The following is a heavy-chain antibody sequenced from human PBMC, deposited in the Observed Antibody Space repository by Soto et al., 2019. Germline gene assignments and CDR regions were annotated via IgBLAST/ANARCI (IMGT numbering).Heavy chain of an antibody. CDR2: IYYSGST. V-gene: IGHV4-59*08. J-gene: IGHJ4*02. CDR3: ARYPRLDY. CDR1: GGSISNFY. D-gene: IGHD1-1*01. Sequence: PSETLSLTCTVSGGSISNFYWSWIRQPQGKGLEWIGYIYYSGSTNYNPSLKSRVTISVDTSKNQFSLKLSSVTAADTAVYYCARYPRLDYWGQGTLVTVSS.